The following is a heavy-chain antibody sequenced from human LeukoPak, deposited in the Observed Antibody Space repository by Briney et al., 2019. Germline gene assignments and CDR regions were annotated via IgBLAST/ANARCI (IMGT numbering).Heavy chain of an antibody. J-gene: IGHJ6*02. V-gene: IGHV4-34*01. Sequence: SETLSLTCAVYGGSFSGYYWSWIRQPPGKGLEWIGEINHSGSTNYNPSLKSRVTISVDTSKNQFSLKLSSVTAVDTAVYYCATLYQDIVVVPAAGGFYYGMDVWGQGTTVTVSS. CDR2: INHSGST. D-gene: IGHD2-2*01. CDR1: GGSFSGYY. CDR3: ATLYQDIVVVPAAGGFYYGMDV.